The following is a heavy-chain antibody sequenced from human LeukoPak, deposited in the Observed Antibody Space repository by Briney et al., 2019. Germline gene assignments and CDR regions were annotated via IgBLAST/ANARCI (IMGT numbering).Heavy chain of an antibody. J-gene: IGHJ4*02. CDR2: INPNSGGT. CDR1: GYTFTGYY. V-gene: IGHV1-2*02. Sequence: ASVKVSCKASGYTFTGYYMHWVRQAPGQGLKWMGWINPNSGGTNYAQKFQGRVTMTRDTSISTAYMELSRLRSDDTAVYYCARVRSSGWYPLFDYWGQGTLVTVSS. D-gene: IGHD6-19*01. CDR3: ARVRSSGWYPLFDY.